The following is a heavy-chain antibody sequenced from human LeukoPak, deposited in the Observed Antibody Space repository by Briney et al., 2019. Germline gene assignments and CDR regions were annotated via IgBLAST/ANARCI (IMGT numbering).Heavy chain of an antibody. CDR1: GFTFDDYA. D-gene: IGHD3-10*01. V-gene: IGHV3-9*03. Sequence: PGGSLRLSCAASGFTFDDYAMHWVRQAPGKGLEWVSGISWNSGSIGYADSVKGRFTISRDNAKNSLYPQMNSLRAEDMALYYCAKDMVRGAYDAFDIWGQGTMVTVSS. J-gene: IGHJ3*02. CDR3: AKDMVRGAYDAFDI. CDR2: ISWNSGSI.